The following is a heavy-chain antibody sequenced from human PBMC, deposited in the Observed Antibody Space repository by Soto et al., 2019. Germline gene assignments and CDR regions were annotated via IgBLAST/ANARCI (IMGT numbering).Heavy chain of an antibody. CDR1: GGSISSSSYY. CDR2: IYYSGST. Sequence: SETLSLTCTVSGGSISSSSYYWGWIRQPPGKGLEWIGSIYYSGSTYYNPSLKSRVTISVDTSKNQFSLKLSSVTAADTAVYYCARHRDYGDYNWFDPWGQGTLVTVSS. D-gene: IGHD4-17*01. V-gene: IGHV4-39*01. J-gene: IGHJ5*02. CDR3: ARHRDYGDYNWFDP.